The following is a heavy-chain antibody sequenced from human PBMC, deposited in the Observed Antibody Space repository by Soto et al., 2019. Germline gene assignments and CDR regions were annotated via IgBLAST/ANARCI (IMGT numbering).Heavy chain of an antibody. D-gene: IGHD4-4*01. CDR3: ARERATVTPLFDY. CDR2: ISSSSSYI. Sequence: GGSLRLSCAASGFTFSSYSMNWVRQAPGKGLEWVSSISSSSSYIYYADSVKGRFTISRDNAKNSLYLQMNSLRAEDTAVYYCARERATVTPLFDYWGQGTLVTVSS. V-gene: IGHV3-21*01. CDR1: GFTFSSYS. J-gene: IGHJ4*02.